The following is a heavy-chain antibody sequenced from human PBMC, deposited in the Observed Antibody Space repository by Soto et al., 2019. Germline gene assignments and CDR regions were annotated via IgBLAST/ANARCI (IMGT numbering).Heavy chain of an antibody. CDR2: ILHDGNKK. Sequence: QVQLVESGGGVVQPGRSLRLSCAASGFTFSNYIMHWVRQAPGKGLEWVEIILHDGNKKYYADSVKGRFTISRDNSKNTLYLQMNSLRTEDTAIYYCARDDEGGSYCDLGYWGQGTLVTVSS. V-gene: IGHV3-30-3*01. CDR1: GFTFSNYI. J-gene: IGHJ4*02. CDR3: ARDDEGGSYCDLGY. D-gene: IGHD3-10*01.